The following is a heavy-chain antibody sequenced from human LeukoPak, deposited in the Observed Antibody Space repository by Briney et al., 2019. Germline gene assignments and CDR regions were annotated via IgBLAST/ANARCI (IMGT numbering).Heavy chain of an antibody. CDR1: GGSISSYY. V-gene: IGHV4-59*01. CDR3: AREGVPGIEMAIDY. CDR2: IYYSGST. Sequence: RPSGTLSLTCTVSGGSISSYYWSWIRQPPGKGLEWIGYIYYSGSTNYNPSLKSRVTISIDTSKNQFSLKLSSVTAADTAVYYCAREGVPGIEMAIDYWGQGTLVTVSS. J-gene: IGHJ4*02. D-gene: IGHD5-24*01.